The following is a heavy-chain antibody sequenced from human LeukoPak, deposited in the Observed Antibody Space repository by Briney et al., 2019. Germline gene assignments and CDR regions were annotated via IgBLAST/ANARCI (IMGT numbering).Heavy chain of an antibody. CDR2: FYASGST. D-gene: IGHD3-10*01. V-gene: IGHV4-4*07. Sequence: SETLSLTCTVSGGSISTYYWNWIRQPAGKGLEWIGRFYASGSTNYNPSLKSRVTMSVDTSKNQFSLKLSSVTAADTAVYYCARDYWFGGYGMDVWGQGTTVTVSS. J-gene: IGHJ6*02. CDR1: GGSISTYY. CDR3: ARDYWFGGYGMDV.